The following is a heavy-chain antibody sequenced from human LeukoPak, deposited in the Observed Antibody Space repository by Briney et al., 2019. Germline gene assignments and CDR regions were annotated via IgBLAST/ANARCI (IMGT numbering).Heavy chain of an antibody. CDR3: ASRVVPYYYYYMDV. J-gene: IGHJ6*03. CDR2: IYYSGST. Sequence: SETLSLTCTVSGGSISSSSYYWGWIRQPPGKGLEWIGSIYYSGSTYYNPSLKSRVTISVDTSKNQFSLKLSSVTAADTAVYYCASRVVPYYYYYMDVWGKGTTVTVSS. D-gene: IGHD3-3*01. V-gene: IGHV4-39*07. CDR1: GGSISSSSYY.